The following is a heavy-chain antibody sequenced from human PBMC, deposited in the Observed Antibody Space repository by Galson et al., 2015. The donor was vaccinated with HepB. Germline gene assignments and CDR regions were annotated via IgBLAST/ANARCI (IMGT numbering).Heavy chain of an antibody. Sequence: CAASGFTFSSYAMHWVRQAPGKGLEWVAVISYDGSNKYYADSVKGRFTISRDNSKNTLYLQMNSLRAEDTAVYYCARDQSYYYDSSGYGFDYWGQGTLVTVSS. CDR3: ARDQSYYYDSSGYGFDY. CDR1: GFTFSSYA. CDR2: ISYDGSNK. J-gene: IGHJ4*02. D-gene: IGHD3-22*01. V-gene: IGHV3-30*04.